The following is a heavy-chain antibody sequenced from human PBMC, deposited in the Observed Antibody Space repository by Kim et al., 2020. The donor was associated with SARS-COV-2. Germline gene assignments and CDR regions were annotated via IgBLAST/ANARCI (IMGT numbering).Heavy chain of an antibody. CDR1: GFTFSSYG. CDR2: IWYDGSNK. J-gene: IGHJ6*02. CDR3: ATLSGYGSGSYFYYYGMDV. V-gene: IGHV3-33*01. Sequence: GGSLRLSCAASGFTFSSYGMHWVRQAPGKGLEWVAVIWYDGSNKYYADSVKGRFTISRDNSKNTLYLQMNSLRAEDTAVYYCATLSGYGSGSYFYYYGMDVWGQGTTVTVSS. D-gene: IGHD3-10*01.